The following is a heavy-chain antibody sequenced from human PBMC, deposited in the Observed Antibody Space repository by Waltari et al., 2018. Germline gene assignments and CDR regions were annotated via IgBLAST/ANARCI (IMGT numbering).Heavy chain of an antibody. CDR3: ARAPDYGGNSGIGYYYMDV. CDR2: IYYSGST. D-gene: IGHD4-17*01. CDR1: GGSISSGGYY. V-gene: IGHV4-31*03. Sequence: QVQLQESGPGLVKPSQTLSLTCTVSGGSISSGGYYWSWIRQHPGKGLEWIGYIYYSGSTYDNPSLKSRVTMSVDTSKNQVSLKLSSVTAADTAVYYCARAPDYGGNSGIGYYYMDVWGKGTTVTVSS. J-gene: IGHJ6*03.